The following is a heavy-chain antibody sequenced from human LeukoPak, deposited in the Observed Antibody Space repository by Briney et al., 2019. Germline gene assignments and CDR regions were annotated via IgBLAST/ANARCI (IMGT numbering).Heavy chain of an antibody. V-gene: IGHV1-2*02. Sequence: ASVKLSCNPAQHTFTGYYIHRVPQAPKQGGESLGWINPNSGGTNNERKLQGRGTMTRSTSISTAYIEISRRRAEETAVYYCVRAVQEYSSSSGYWGQGTLVTVSS. CDR2: INPNSGGT. D-gene: IGHD6-6*01. CDR3: VRAVQEYSSSSGY. CDR1: QHTFTGYY. J-gene: IGHJ4*02.